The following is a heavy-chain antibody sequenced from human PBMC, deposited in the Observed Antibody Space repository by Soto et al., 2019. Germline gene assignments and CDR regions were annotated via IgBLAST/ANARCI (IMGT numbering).Heavy chain of an antibody. Sequence: QVQLQESGPGLVKPSETLSLTCTVSGGSVSSGSYYWSWIRQPPGKGLEWIGYIYYSGSTNYNPSLKSRVTVSVDTSKNQFSLKLSSVTAANTAVYYCARSNAYNEVWSGYFDYWGQGTLVTVSS. D-gene: IGHD3-3*01. J-gene: IGHJ4*02. CDR3: ARSNAYNEVWSGYFDY. CDR1: GGSVSSGSYY. V-gene: IGHV4-61*01. CDR2: IYYSGST.